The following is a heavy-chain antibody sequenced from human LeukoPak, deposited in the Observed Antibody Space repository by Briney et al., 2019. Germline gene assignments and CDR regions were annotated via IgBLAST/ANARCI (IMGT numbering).Heavy chain of an antibody. CDR1: GFTFSSYA. CDR2: ISGSGGST. V-gene: IGHV3-23*01. D-gene: IGHD4-23*01. J-gene: IGHJ4*02. Sequence: GGSLRLSCAASGFTFSSYAMSWVRQAPGKGLESVSAISGSGGSTYYADSVKGRFTISRDNSKNTLYLQMNSLRAEDTAVYYCARRQSYGGPLGYWGQGTLVTVSS. CDR3: ARRQSYGGPLGY.